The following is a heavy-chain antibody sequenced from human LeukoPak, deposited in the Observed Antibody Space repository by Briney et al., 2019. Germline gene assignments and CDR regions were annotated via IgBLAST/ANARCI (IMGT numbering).Heavy chain of an antibody. CDR3: ARRRVADCSGGSCQYYFDY. D-gene: IGHD2-15*01. J-gene: IGHJ4*02. CDR1: GYSFTSYW. V-gene: IGHV5-51*01. CDR2: TYPGDSGT. Sequence: GESLKISCKGSGYSFTSYWIGWVRKMPGKGLEWVGITYPGDSGTRYSPSFQGQVTISADKSISTAYLQWSSLKASDTAMYYCARRRVADCSGGSCQYYFDYWGQGTLVTVSS.